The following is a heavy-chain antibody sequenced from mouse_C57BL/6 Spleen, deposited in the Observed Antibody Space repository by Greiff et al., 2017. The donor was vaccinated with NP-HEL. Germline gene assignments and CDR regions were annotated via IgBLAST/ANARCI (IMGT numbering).Heavy chain of an antibody. Sequence: VKLVESGGGLVQPGGSLSLSCAASGFTFTDYYMSWVRQPPGKALEWLGFISNKANGYTTEYSASVKGRFTISRDNSQSILYLQMNALRAEDSATYYCARDSSGSYYAMDYWGQGTSVTVSS. D-gene: IGHD3-2*02. V-gene: IGHV7-3*01. CDR2: ISNKANGYTT. CDR1: GFTFTDYY. CDR3: ARDSSGSYYAMDY. J-gene: IGHJ4*01.